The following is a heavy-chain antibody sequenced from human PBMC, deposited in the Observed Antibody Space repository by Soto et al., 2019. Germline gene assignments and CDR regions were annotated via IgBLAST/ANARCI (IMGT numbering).Heavy chain of an antibody. J-gene: IGHJ4*02. CDR3: AKTFGGVIVHHSLYYFDY. D-gene: IGHD3-16*02. V-gene: IGHV3-30*18. CDR2: ISYDGSNK. Sequence: QVQLVESGGGVVQPGRSLRLSCAASGFTFSSYGMHWVRQAPGKGLEWVAVISYDGSNKYYADSVKGRFTISRDNSKNTLYLQMNSLRAEDTAVYYCAKTFGGVIVHHSLYYFDYWGQGTLVTVSS. CDR1: GFTFSSYG.